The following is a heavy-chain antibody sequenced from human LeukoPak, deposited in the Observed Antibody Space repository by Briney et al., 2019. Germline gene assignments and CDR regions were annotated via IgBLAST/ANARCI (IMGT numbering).Heavy chain of an antibody. D-gene: IGHD3-10*01. CDR1: GFTFSSYG. CDR2: IWYDGSNK. V-gene: IGHV3-33*06. Sequence: RGSLRLSCAASGFTFSSYGMHWVRQAPGKGLEWVAVIWYDGSNKYYADSVKGRFTISRDNSKNTLYLQMNSLRAEDTAVYYCAKDGSGSGSYPNYWGQGTLVTVSS. J-gene: IGHJ4*02. CDR3: AKDGSGSGSYPNY.